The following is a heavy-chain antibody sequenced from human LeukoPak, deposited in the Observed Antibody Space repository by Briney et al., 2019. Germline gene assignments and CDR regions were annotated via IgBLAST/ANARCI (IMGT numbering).Heavy chain of an antibody. V-gene: IGHV3-30*02. CDR2: IRYDGSNK. CDR3: AKDLGSYDSSGYYHDLDY. CDR1: GFTFSSYG. D-gene: IGHD3-22*01. Sequence: GGSLRLSCAASGFTFSSYGMHWVRQAPGKGLEWVAFIRYDGSNKYYADSVKGRFTISRDNSKNTLYLQMNSLRAEDTAVYYCAKDLGSYDSSGYYHDLDYWGQGTLVTVSS. J-gene: IGHJ4*02.